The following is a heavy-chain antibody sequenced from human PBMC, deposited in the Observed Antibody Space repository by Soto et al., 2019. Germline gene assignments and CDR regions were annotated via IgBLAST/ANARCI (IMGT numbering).Heavy chain of an antibody. CDR3: ARDPEYSSSGWFDP. V-gene: IGHV1-18*01. Sequence: ASVKVSCKASGYTFTSYGISWVRQAPGQGLEWMGWISAYNGNTNYAQKLQGRVTMTTDTSTSTAYMELRSLRSDDTAVYYCARDPEYSSSGWFDPWGQGTLVTVSS. CDR1: GYTFTSYG. CDR2: ISAYNGNT. J-gene: IGHJ5*02. D-gene: IGHD6-6*01.